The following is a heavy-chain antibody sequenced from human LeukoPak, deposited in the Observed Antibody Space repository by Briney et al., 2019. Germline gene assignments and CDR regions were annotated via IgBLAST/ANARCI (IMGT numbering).Heavy chain of an antibody. V-gene: IGHV3-23*01. CDR1: GFTFNSYT. J-gene: IGHJ4*02. D-gene: IGHD2-15*01. CDR2: ISGSGSST. Sequence: HPGGSLRLSCAASGFTFNSYTMSWVRQAPGKGLEWVSTISGSGSSTYYADSVKGRFAISRDNSKNTLYLQVNSLRAEDTAVYYCARASYCSGGICYYYYWGQGILVTVSS. CDR3: ARASYCSGGICYYYY.